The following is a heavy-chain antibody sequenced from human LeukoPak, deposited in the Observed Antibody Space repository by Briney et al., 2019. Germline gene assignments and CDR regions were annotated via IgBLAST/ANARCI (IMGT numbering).Heavy chain of an antibody. CDR3: AKGYYDILTGLTFFDY. V-gene: IGHV4-39*07. D-gene: IGHD3-9*01. CDR1: GGSISSSSYY. Sequence: SETLSLTCTVSGGSISSSSYYWGWIRQPPGKGLEWIGSIYYSGSTYYDPSLKSRVTISVDTSKNQFSLKLSSVTAADTAVYYCAKGYYDILTGLTFFDYWGQGTLVTVSS. CDR2: IYYSGST. J-gene: IGHJ4*02.